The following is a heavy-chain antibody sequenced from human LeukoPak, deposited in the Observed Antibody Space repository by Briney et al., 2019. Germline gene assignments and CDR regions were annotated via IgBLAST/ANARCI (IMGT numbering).Heavy chain of an antibody. CDR1: GFTFDDYA. CDR2: ISGDGGST. CDR3: AKGRWFGGYYFDY. Sequence: PGGSLRLSCAASGFTFDDYAMHWVRQAPGKCLEWVSLISGDGGSTYYADSVKGRFTVSRDNSKNSLYLQMNSLRTEDTALYYCAKGRWFGGYYFDYWGQGTLVTVSS. D-gene: IGHD3-10*01. J-gene: IGHJ4*02. V-gene: IGHV3-43*02.